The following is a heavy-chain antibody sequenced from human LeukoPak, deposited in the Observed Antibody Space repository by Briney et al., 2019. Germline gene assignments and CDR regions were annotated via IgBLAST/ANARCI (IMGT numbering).Heavy chain of an antibody. CDR3: ARNPYYDSKGYYAY. D-gene: IGHD3-22*01. CDR1: GYTFTNHG. V-gene: IGHV1-18*01. Sequence: ASVKVSCKTSGYTFTNHGISWVRQAPGQGLEWMGWISGYNGNTNYVQKFQGRVTMTTDTSTSTANMELRSLSSDDTAVNYCARNPYYDSKGYYAYWGQGTLVTVSS. CDR2: ISGYNGNT. J-gene: IGHJ4*02.